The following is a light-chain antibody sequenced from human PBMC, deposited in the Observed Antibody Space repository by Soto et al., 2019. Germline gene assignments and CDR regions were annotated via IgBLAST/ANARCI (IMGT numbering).Light chain of an antibody. CDR1: QSLLHSNGYYY. CDR2: LGS. V-gene: IGKV2-28*01. Sequence: DIVMTQSPLSLPVTPGEPASISCRSSQSLLHSNGYYYLDWYLQKPGQSPQVLIYLGSNRASGVPDRFRGSGSGTDFTLKISRVEAEDVGVYYCMQTLQTRTFGQGTKVEIK. CDR3: MQTLQTRT. J-gene: IGKJ1*01.